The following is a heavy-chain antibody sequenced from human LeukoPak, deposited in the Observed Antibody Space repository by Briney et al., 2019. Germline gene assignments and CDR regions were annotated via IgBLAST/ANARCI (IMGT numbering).Heavy chain of an antibody. V-gene: IGHV3-48*01. Sequence: GGSLRLSCAGSGFTFSNSWMGWVRQAPGKGLEWISYISRDSSIIYYADSVRGRFTISRVNAKNSLYLQMNSLRAEDTAVYYCVRENPRCCGVVPTDIDDFWGQGTLVTVSS. D-gene: IGHD3-3*01. CDR3: VRENPRCCGVVPTDIDDF. CDR2: ISRDSSII. CDR1: GFTFSNSW. J-gene: IGHJ4*02.